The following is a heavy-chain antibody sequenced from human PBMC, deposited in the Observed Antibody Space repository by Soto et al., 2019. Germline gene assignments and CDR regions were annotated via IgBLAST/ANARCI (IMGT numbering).Heavy chain of an antibody. Sequence: QVQLVQSGAEVKKPGSSVKVSCKASGGTFSSYTISWVRQAPGQGLEWMGRIIPILGIANYAQKFQGRVTITADKSTSTAYMELSSLRSEDTAVYYCARGIAVAGQAWFDPWGQGTLVTVSS. CDR2: IIPILGIA. CDR1: GGTFSSYT. J-gene: IGHJ5*02. V-gene: IGHV1-69*02. CDR3: ARGIAVAGQAWFDP. D-gene: IGHD6-19*01.